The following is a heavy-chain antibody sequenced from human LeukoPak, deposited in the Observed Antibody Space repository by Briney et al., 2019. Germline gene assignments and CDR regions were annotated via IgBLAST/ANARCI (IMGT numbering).Heavy chain of an antibody. CDR1: GYTFTSYG. CDR2: ISAYNGDT. J-gene: IGHJ4*02. V-gene: IGHV1-18*01. Sequence: ASVKVSCKASGYTFTSYGINWVRQAPGQGLEWMGWISAYNGDTNYAQKLQGRVTMTTDTSTSTVYMELRSLRSDDTAVYYCARDAFGGVIVRDYWGRGTLVTVSS. CDR3: ARDAFGGVIVRDY. D-gene: IGHD3-16*02.